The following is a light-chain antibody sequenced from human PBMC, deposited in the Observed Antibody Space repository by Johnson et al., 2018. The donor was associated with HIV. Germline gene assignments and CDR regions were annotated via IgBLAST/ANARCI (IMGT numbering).Light chain of an antibody. V-gene: IGLV1-51*01. CDR1: SSNIGNNY. Sequence: QSVLTQPPSVSAAPGQTVTISCSGSSSNIGNNYVSWYQQLPGTVPKLLIYDNNKRPSGIPDRFSASKSGTSATMAITGLQTGDEADYYCGTWDSSLSAYVFGTGTKVTVL. CDR3: GTWDSSLSAYV. J-gene: IGLJ1*01. CDR2: DNN.